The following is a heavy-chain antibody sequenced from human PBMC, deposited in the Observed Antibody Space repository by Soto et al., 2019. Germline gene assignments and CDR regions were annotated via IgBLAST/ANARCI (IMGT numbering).Heavy chain of an antibody. D-gene: IGHD6-13*01. CDR1: GFTFSSYG. V-gene: IGHV3-33*01. CDR3: ARDHIALDY. Sequence: PGGSLRLSCAASGFTFSSYGMHWVRQAPGKGLEWVAVIWYDGSNKYYADSVKGRFTISRDNSKKTVYLQMNSLRAEDTAVYYCARDHIALDYWGQGTQVTVPS. J-gene: IGHJ4*02. CDR2: IWYDGSNK.